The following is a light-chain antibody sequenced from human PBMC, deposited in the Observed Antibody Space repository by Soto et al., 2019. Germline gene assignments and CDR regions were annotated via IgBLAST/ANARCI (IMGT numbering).Light chain of an antibody. CDR1: QGISNW. Sequence: DIQMTQSPSSLSAYVGDRVIITCRASQGISNWLAWYQQKPGKAPNLLISAASSLQSGVPSRFSGSGSGTEFTLTISSLQPEDFATYYCQQANRYPYTFGQGTKLEIK. V-gene: IGKV1-12*01. CDR3: QQANRYPYT. CDR2: AAS. J-gene: IGKJ2*01.